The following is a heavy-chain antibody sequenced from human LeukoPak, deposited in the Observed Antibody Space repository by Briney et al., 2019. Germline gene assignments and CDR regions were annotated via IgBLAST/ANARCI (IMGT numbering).Heavy chain of an antibody. CDR1: GYTFTSYG. Sequence: ASVKVSCKASGYTFTSYGISWMRQAPGQGLEWMGWISAYNGNTNYAQKLQGRVTMTTDTSTSTAYMELRSLRSDDTAVYYCARDYYDSSGYYVFDIWGQGTMVTVSS. D-gene: IGHD3-22*01. CDR2: ISAYNGNT. J-gene: IGHJ3*02. CDR3: ARDYYDSSGYYVFDI. V-gene: IGHV1-18*01.